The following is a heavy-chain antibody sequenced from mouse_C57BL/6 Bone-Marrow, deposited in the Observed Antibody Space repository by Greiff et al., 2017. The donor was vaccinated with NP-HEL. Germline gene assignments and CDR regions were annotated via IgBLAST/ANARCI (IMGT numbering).Heavy chain of an antibody. J-gene: IGHJ2*01. CDR3: TKFITTVYFDY. CDR1: GFNIKDDY. D-gene: IGHD1-1*01. V-gene: IGHV14-4*01. CDR2: IDPENGDT. Sequence: DVQLQESGAELVRPGASVKLSCTASGFNIKDDYMHWVKQRPEQGLEWIGWIDPENGDTEYASKFQGKATITADTSSNTAYLQLSSLTSEDTAVYYCTKFITTVYFDYWGQGTTLTVSS.